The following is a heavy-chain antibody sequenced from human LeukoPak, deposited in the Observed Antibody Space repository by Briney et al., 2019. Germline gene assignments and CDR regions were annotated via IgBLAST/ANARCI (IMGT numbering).Heavy chain of an antibody. CDR3: ARASPYSYGFDY. V-gene: IGHV3-30-3*01. J-gene: IGHJ4*02. D-gene: IGHD5-18*01. CDR1: GFTFSSYA. CDR2: ISYDGSNK. Sequence: GGSLRLSCAASGFTFSSYAMHWVRQAPGKGLEWVAVISYDGSNKYYADSVKGRFTISRDNSKNTLYLQMNSLRDEDTAVYYCARASPYSYGFDYWGQGTLVTVSS.